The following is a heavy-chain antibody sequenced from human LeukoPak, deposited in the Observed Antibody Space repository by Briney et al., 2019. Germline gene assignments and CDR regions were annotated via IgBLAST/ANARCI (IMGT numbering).Heavy chain of an antibody. J-gene: IGHJ4*02. CDR1: GGSLSGYY. D-gene: IGHD3-22*01. CDR2: INHSGST. V-gene: IGHV4-34*01. Sequence: SETLFLTCAVYGGSLSGYYWSWIRQPPGKGLEWIGEINHSGSTNYNPSLKSRVTISIDTSKNQFSLKLTSVTAADTTVYYCARARGYFANYFDSWGRGTLVTVSS. CDR3: ARARGYFANYFDS.